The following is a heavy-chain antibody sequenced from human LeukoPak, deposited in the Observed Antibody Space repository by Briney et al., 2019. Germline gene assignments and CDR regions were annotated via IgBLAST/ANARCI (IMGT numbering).Heavy chain of an antibody. CDR3: ARVKFGSGYYYGMTGYYYYYMDV. Sequence: SVKVSCKASGGTFISYAISWVRQAPGRGREWMGGIIPIFGTANYAQKFQGRVTITTDEYTSTAYMELSSLRSEDTAVYYCARVKFGSGYYYGMTGYYYYYMDVWGKGTTVTVSS. D-gene: IGHD3-22*01. CDR2: IIPIFGTA. CDR1: GGTFISYA. V-gene: IGHV1-69*05. J-gene: IGHJ6*03.